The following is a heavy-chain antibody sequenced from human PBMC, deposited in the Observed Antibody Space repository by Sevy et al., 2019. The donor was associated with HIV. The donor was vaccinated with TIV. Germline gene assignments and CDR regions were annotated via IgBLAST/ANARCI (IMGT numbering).Heavy chain of an antibody. D-gene: IGHD3-10*01. J-gene: IGHJ6*02. V-gene: IGHV3-21*01. CDR1: GFTFSTWS. Sequence: GGSLRLSCVASGFTFSTWSMNSVRQAPGKGLERVSLISSSSNYIYYADSVKGRFTISRDNAKHSLYLQMNSLRAEDTAVYYCASDRDGSGSSGGYGMDVWGQGTTVTVSS. CDR3: ASDRDGSGSSGGYGMDV. CDR2: ISSSSNYI.